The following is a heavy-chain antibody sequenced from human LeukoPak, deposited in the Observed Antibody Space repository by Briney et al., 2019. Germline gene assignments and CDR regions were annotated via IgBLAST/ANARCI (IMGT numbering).Heavy chain of an antibody. CDR3: AKTHAKPTILGVVIIRHADY. CDR1: GYSISSGYY. CDR2: IYHSGST. V-gene: IGHV4-38-2*01. J-gene: IGHJ4*02. D-gene: IGHD3-3*01. Sequence: KPSETLSLTCAVSGYSISSGYYWGWIRQPPGKGLEWIGSIYHSGSTYYNPSLKSRVTISVDTSKNQFSLKLSSVTAADTAVYYCAKTHAKPTILGVVIIRHADYWGQGKLVTVSS.